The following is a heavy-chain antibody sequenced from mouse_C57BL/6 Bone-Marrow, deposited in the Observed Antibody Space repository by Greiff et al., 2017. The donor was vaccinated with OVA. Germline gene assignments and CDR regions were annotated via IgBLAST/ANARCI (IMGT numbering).Heavy chain of an antibody. CDR3: ARGPPDLLGYYFDY. D-gene: IGHD2-1*01. J-gene: IGHJ2*01. CDR2: INPSNGGT. Sequence: QVQLQQPGTELVKPGASVKLSCKASGYTFTSYWMHWVKQRPGQGLEWIGNINPSNGGTNYNEKFKSKATLTVDKSSSTAYMQLSSLTSEDAAVYYCARGPPDLLGYYFDYWGQGTTLTVSS. CDR1: GYTFTSYW. V-gene: IGHV1-53*01.